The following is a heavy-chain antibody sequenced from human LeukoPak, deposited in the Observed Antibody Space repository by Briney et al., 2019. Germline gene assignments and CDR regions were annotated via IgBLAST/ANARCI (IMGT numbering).Heavy chain of an antibody. Sequence: GGSLRLSCAASGFTFSSYNMNWVRQAPGKGLEWVSYISDSGDSIYYADSVKGRFTISRDNSKNTLSLQMNSLRAEDTAVYYCARDVDSGWPDYWGQGTLVTVSS. CDR3: ARDVDSGWPDY. D-gene: IGHD6-19*01. CDR2: ISDSGDSI. J-gene: IGHJ4*02. CDR1: GFTFSSYN. V-gene: IGHV3-48*01.